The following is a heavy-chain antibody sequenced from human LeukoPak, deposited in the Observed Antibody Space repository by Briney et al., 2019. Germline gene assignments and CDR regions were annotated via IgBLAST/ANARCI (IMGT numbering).Heavy chain of an antibody. CDR2: ISSSSSYI. Sequence: GGSLRLSCAASGFTFSSYSMNWVRQAPGKGLEWVSSISSSSSYIYYADSVKGRFTIPRDNAKNSLYLQMNSLRAEDTAVYYCASAFDPTYYYDSSGYWDFDYWGQGTLVTVSS. D-gene: IGHD3-22*01. V-gene: IGHV3-21*01. CDR3: ASAFDPTYYYDSSGYWDFDY. J-gene: IGHJ4*02. CDR1: GFTFSSYS.